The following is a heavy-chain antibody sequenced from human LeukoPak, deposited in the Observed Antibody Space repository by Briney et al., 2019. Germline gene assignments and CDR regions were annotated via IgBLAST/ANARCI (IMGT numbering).Heavy chain of an antibody. Sequence: GGSLRLSCAASGFTFSSYWMSWVRQAPGKGLEWVANIKQDGSEKYYVDSVKGRFTISRDNAKNSLYLQMNSLRAEDTAVYYCARTTIVAAGTWFDPWGQGTLVTVSS. D-gene: IGHD6-13*01. CDR1: GFTFSSYW. CDR2: IKQDGSEK. CDR3: ARTTIVAAGTWFDP. J-gene: IGHJ5*02. V-gene: IGHV3-7*01.